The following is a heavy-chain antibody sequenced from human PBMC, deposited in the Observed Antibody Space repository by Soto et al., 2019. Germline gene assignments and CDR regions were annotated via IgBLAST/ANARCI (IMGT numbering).Heavy chain of an antibody. CDR3: ARDHCSGGSCYYYGMEV. CDR2: IIPIFGTA. V-gene: IGHV1-69*13. Sequence: SVKVSCKASGGTFSSYAISWVRQAPGQGLEWMGGIIPIFGTANYAQKFQGRVTITADESTSTAYMELSSLRSEDTAVYYCARDHCSGGSCYYYGMEVWGQGTKVTVS. J-gene: IGHJ6*02. CDR1: GGTFSSYA. D-gene: IGHD2-15*01.